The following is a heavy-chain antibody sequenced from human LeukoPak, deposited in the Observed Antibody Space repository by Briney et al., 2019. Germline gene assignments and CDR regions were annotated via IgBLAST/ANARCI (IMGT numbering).Heavy chain of an antibody. D-gene: IGHD1-26*01. V-gene: IGHV4-4*02. CDR3: ARTVDSGIYPTVDY. CDR2: IYHSGST. J-gene: IGHJ4*02. Sequence: PSGTLSLTCAVSGGSISSSNWWSWVRQPPGRGLEWIGEIYHSGSTNYNPSLKSRVTISVDKSKNQFSLKLSSVTAADTAVYYCARTVDSGIYPTVDYWGQGTLVTVSS. CDR1: GGSISSSNW.